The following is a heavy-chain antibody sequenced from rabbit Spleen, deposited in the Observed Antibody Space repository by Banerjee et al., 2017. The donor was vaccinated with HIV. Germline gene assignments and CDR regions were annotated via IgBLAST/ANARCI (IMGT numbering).Heavy chain of an antibody. D-gene: IGHD2-1*01. CDR1: GFSFSSGYD. CDR3: ARGSATMTMVITGYYLSL. CDR2: IYAGSSGST. V-gene: IGHV1S40*01. Sequence: QSLEESGGGLVKPGASLTLTCKASGFSFSSGYDMCWVRQAPGKGLEWIACIYAGSSGSTWYASWAKGRFTISSTSSTTVTLQMTSLTAADTATYFCARGSATMTMVITGYYLSLWGPGTLVTVS. J-gene: IGHJ4*01.